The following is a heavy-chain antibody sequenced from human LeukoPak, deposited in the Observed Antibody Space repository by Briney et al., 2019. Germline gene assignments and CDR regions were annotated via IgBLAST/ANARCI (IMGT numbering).Heavy chain of an antibody. CDR2: ISPDGRNI. Sequence: TGGSQRLSCGASGFTLSDYWMNWVRQVRGKGPVWVSHISPDGRNIAYADSVKGRFTISRDSAKNTLYLQRNRLRGEDTAVYYCVRDGGGTTPYDCWGQGSLVTVSS. CDR3: VRDGGGTTPYDC. V-gene: IGHV3-74*01. J-gene: IGHJ4*02. D-gene: IGHD1-7*01. CDR1: GFTLSDYW.